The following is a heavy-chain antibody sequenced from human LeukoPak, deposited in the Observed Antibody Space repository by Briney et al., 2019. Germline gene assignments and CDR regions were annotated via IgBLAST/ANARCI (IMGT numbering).Heavy chain of an antibody. D-gene: IGHD2-21*01. CDR2: ISDTGGST. J-gene: IGHJ4*02. V-gene: IGHV3-23*01. CDR3: ARGFRGYYFDY. Sequence: GGSLRLSCAASGFTFSSYAMSWVRQAPGKGLEWVSAISDTGGSTNYADSVKGRFTISRDNSKNTLYLQMNSLRAEDTAVYYCARGFRGYYFDYWGQGTLVTVSS. CDR1: GFTFSSYA.